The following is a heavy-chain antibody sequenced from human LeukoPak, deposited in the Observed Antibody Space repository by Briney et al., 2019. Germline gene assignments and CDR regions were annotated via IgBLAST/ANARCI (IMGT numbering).Heavy chain of an antibody. CDR1: GYTFTGYY. V-gene: IGHV1-2*02. CDR3: ASGYSYSTGSPYYYYYMDV. D-gene: IGHD6-13*01. Sequence: GASVKVSCKASGYTFTGYYMHWVRQAPGQGLEWMGWINPNSGGTNYAQKFQGRVTMTRDTSISTAYMELSRLRSDDTDVYYCASGYSYSTGSPYYYYYMDVWGKGTTVTVSS. CDR2: INPNSGGT. J-gene: IGHJ6*03.